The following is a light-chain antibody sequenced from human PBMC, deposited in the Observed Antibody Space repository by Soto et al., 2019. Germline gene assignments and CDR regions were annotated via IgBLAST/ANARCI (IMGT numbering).Light chain of an antibody. CDR3: QKYSSVIT. CDR2: AAS. J-gene: IGKJ5*01. V-gene: IGKV1-27*01. CDR1: QGISNY. Sequence: DIQMIQSPASLSASVGDRVTITCRASQGISNYLAWYQQKPGKVPKLLIYAASTLQSGVPSRFSGSGSGTDFTLTITSLQPEDVATYYCQKYSSVITFGQGTRLEIK.